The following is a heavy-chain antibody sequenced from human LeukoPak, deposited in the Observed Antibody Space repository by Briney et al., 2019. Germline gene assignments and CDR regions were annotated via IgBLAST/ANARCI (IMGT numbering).Heavy chain of an antibody. CDR3: ARDSVRYCSGGSCYIFDY. CDR2: ISSSNNYI. J-gene: IGHJ4*02. CDR1: GFTFSSYS. D-gene: IGHD2-15*01. Sequence: PGGSLRLSCAASGFTFSSYSMNWVRRAPGKGLEWVSSISSSNNYIYYADSVKGRFTISRDNAKNSLYLQMNSLGAEDTAVYYCARDSVRYCSGGSCYIFDYWGQGTLVTVSS. V-gene: IGHV3-21*01.